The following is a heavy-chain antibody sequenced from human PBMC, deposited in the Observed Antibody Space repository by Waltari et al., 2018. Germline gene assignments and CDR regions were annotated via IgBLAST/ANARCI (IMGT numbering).Heavy chain of an antibody. CDR1: GGSISSYY. Sequence: QVQLQESGPGLVKPSETLSLTCTVSGGSISSYYWSWIRQPPGKGLEWIGYIYYSGSTNYPPSLKSLVTISVATSKHQFSLQLSSVTAADTAVYYSAALFCGGACYSDYWGQGTLVTVSS. D-gene: IGHD2-21*01. V-gene: IGHV4-59*01. J-gene: IGHJ4*02. CDR3: AALFCGGACYSDY. CDR2: IYYSGST.